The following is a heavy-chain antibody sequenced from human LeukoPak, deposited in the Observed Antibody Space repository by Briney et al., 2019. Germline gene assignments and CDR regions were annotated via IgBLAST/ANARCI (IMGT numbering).Heavy chain of an antibody. D-gene: IGHD5-18*01. V-gene: IGHV4-31*02. Sequence: LRLSCAASGFTFSDYYMSWIRQHPGKGLEWIGYIYYSGSTYYNPSLKSRVTISVDTSKNQFSLKLSSVTAADTAVYYCARGYDAFGMGYWGQGTLVTVSS. CDR1: GFTFSDYY. J-gene: IGHJ4*02. CDR2: IYYSGST. CDR3: ARGYDAFGMGY.